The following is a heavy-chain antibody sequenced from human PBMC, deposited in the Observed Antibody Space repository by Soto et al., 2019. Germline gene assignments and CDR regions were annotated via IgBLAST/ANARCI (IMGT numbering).Heavy chain of an antibody. CDR3: ARTRSSTLSYFDY. Sequence: SQTLPLPCGISGDSVSSRSATWKWIRQSPSRGLEWLGRTYYRSEWIYDYAVSVKSRMPVNADMAKNQISLHLTSVTPEDTAVYYCARTRSSTLSYFDYWGQGTLVTVSS. D-gene: IGHD6-6*01. CDR2: TYYRSEWIY. J-gene: IGHJ4*02. CDR1: GDSVSSRSAT. V-gene: IGHV6-1*01.